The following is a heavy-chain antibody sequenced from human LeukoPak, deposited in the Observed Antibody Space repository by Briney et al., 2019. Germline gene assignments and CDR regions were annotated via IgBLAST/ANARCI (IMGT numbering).Heavy chain of an antibody. V-gene: IGHV1-18*01. J-gene: IGHJ6*03. CDR2: ISAYNGNT. CDR1: GYTFTSYG. CDR3: ARAVQQWLVLHYYYYYMDV. Sequence: GASVKVSCKASGYTFTSYGISWVRQAPGQGLEWMGWISAYNGNTNYAQKLQGRVTITTDTSTSTAYMELRSLRSDDTAVYYCARAVQQWLVLHYYYYYMDVWGKGTTVTVSS. D-gene: IGHD6-19*01.